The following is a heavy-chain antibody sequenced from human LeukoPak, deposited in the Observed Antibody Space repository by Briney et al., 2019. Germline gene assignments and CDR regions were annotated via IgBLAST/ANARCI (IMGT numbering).Heavy chain of an antibody. J-gene: IGHJ3*02. CDR1: GFTFSSYG. D-gene: IGHD1-26*01. CDR3: AREGVGGSPSLFDI. Sequence: GGSLRLSCAASGFTFSSYGMHWVRQAPGKGLEWVAVISYDGSNKYYADSVRGRFTISRDNSKNTLYLQMNSLRAEDTAVYYCAREGVGGSPSLFDIWGQGTMVTVSS. V-gene: IGHV3-30*03. CDR2: ISYDGSNK.